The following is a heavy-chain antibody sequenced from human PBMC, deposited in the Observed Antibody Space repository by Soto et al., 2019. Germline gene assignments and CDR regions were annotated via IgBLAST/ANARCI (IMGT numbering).Heavy chain of an antibody. V-gene: IGHV3-30*19. J-gene: IGHJ1*01. D-gene: IGHD3-16*01. CDR1: GFTFRSYV. Sequence: QVQLVESGGGVVQPGTSLRVSCVGSGFTFRSYVIHWVRQAPGKGLEWVALTSYDGRDKYYDDSVRGRFTISRDNSRNTVDLQMDSLRLEDTALYYCARWGTTGGLDVWGQGTLGSVS. CDR3: ARWGTTGGLDV. CDR2: TSYDGRDK.